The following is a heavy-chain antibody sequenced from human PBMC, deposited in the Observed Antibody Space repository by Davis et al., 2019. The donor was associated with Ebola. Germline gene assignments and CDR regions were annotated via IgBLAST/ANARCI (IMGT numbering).Heavy chain of an antibody. CDR2: IYYSGST. D-gene: IGHD5-18*01. CDR3: ARVQYGYGYPFDS. V-gene: IGHV4-30-4*01. Sequence: LRLSCTVSGDSISSGDNYWSWIRQSPGKGLEWIGYIYYSGSTDYNPSLKSRVTISVDTSKNQFSLKLSSVTAADTAVYYCARVQYGYGYPFDSWGQGTLVTVSS. CDR1: GDSISSGDNY. J-gene: IGHJ4*02.